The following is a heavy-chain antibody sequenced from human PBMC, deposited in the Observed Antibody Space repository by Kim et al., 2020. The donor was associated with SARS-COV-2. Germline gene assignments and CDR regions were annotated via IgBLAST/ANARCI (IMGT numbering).Heavy chain of an antibody. CDR2: IYYIGST. CDR1: GGSVSSGSYY. V-gene: IGHV4-61*01. CDR3: ARVPGAAIFGVFIVRGGMDV. J-gene: IGHJ6*02. Sequence: SETLSLTCTVSGGSVSSGSYYWSWIRQPPGKGLEWIGYIYYIGSTNYNPSLKSRVTISVDTSKNQFSLKRSSVTAADTAVYYCARVPGAAIFGVFIVRGGMDVWGQGTPVTVSS. D-gene: IGHD3-3*01.